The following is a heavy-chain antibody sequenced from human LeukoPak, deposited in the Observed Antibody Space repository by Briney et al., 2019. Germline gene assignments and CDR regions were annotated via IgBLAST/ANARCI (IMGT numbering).Heavy chain of an antibody. CDR1: GLTVSSNY. D-gene: IGHD3-10*01. V-gene: IGHV3-66*01. CDR3: ARDGYYGSGSSENHYYCYYGMDD. Sequence: GGSLRLSCGPSGLTVSSNYMMWVREAPGRGLEGVSVIYSSGSTYYADSVKGRFTISRDNSKNTLYLQMNSLRAEYTAVYYCARDGYYGSGSSENHYYCYYGMDDWGQGTTVTVYS. J-gene: IGHJ6*02. CDR2: IYSSGST.